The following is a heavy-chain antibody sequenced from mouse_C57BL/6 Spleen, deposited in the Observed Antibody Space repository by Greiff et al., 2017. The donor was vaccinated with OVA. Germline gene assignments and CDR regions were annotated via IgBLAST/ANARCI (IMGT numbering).Heavy chain of an antibody. CDR2: ISDGGSYT. Sequence: EVQVVESGGGLVKPGGSLKLSCAASGFTFSSYAMSWVRQTPEKRLEWVATISDGGSYTYYPDNVKGRFTISRDNAKNNLYLQMSHLKSEDTAMYYCARGTSFAYWGQGTLVTVSA. CDR1: GFTFSSYA. CDR3: ARGTSFAY. V-gene: IGHV5-4*01. J-gene: IGHJ3*01.